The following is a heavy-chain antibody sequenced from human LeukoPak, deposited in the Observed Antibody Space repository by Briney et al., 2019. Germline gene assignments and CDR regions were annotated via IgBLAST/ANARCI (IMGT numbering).Heavy chain of an antibody. CDR2: INPNSGGT. CDR1: GYTFTGYY. V-gene: IGHV1-2*06. D-gene: IGHD3-22*01. Sequence: ASVKVSCKASGYTFTGYYMHWVRQAPGQGLEWMRRINPNSGGTNYAQKFQGRVTMTRDTSISTAYMELSRLRSDDTAVYYCARVGYYDSSGFFDYWGQGTLVTVSS. CDR3: ARVGYYDSSGFFDY. J-gene: IGHJ4*02.